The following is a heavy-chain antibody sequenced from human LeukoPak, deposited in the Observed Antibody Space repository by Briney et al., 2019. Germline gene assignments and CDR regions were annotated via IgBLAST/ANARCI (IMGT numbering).Heavy chain of an antibody. CDR1: GFTFSSYW. Sequence: PGGSLRLSCAASGFTFSSYWMHWVRQAPGKGLVWVSRINSDGSTTTYADSVKGRFTISRDNAKNSLFLQMNSLRAEDTAVYYCARDRSRDDDFWTGYYTNYFDPWGQGTLVTVSS. CDR2: INSDGSTT. CDR3: ARDRSRDDDFWTGYYTNYFDP. J-gene: IGHJ5*02. D-gene: IGHD3/OR15-3a*01. V-gene: IGHV3-74*01.